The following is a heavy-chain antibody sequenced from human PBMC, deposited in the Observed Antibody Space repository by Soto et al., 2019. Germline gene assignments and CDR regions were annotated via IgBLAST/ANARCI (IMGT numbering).Heavy chain of an antibody. Sequence: SETLSLTCAVSGFSISSAYYWGWVRQPPGKGLEWIGSIYYSGSTHYNPSLKSRVTISLDRSKNQFSLKLSSVTAADTAVYYCAQTAGGGFCSSSTCSLLNWFDPWGRGILVTVSS. CDR2: IYYSGST. V-gene: IGHV4-38-2*01. D-gene: IGHD2-2*01. CDR3: AQTAGGGFCSSSTCSLLNWFDP. CDR1: GFSISSAYY. J-gene: IGHJ5*02.